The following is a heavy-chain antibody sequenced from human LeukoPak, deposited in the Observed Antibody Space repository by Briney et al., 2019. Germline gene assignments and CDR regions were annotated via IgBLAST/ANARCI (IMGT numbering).Heavy chain of an antibody. V-gene: IGHV4-38-2*02. CDR1: GYFISSGYY. CDR3: ARDRGFGESYPGMTYFDY. Sequence: PSETLSLTCTVSGYFISSGYYWGWIRQPPGKGLQWIGSIYHSGSTYYNPFLKSRVTISVDTSKNQFSLKLNSVSATDTAVYYCARDRGFGESYPGMTYFDYWGQGTLVTVSS. CDR2: IYHSGST. J-gene: IGHJ4*02. D-gene: IGHD3-10*01.